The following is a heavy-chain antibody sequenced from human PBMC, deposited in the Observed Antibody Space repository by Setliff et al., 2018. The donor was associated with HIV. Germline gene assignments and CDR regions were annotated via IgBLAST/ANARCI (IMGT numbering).Heavy chain of an antibody. CDR1: GYSLIELC. Sequence: ASVKVSCKVSGYSLIELCIHWVRQAPGGGLDWMGDFDPENGQTVYAQKVQGRVTVTEDTSTNTAFMELSSLRSEDTATYYCAIYYYFYLDVWGKGTPVTVSS. CDR3: AIYYYFYLDV. J-gene: IGHJ6*03. V-gene: IGHV1-24*01. D-gene: IGHD3-3*01. CDR2: FDPENGQT.